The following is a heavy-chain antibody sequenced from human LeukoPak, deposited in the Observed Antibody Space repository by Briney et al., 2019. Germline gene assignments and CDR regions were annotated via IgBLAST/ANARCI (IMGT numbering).Heavy chain of an antibody. CDR1: AFTFSNYW. CDR2: IATSGIST. V-gene: IGHV3-23*01. CDR3: GRGVTTDY. D-gene: IGHD4-17*01. J-gene: IGHJ4*02. Sequence: GGSLRLSCAASAFTFSNYWMSWVRQAPGKGLEWVSTIATSGISTYYADSAKGRFTISRDDSKNTLDLQMNSLRAEDTAVYFCGRGVTTDYWGQGTLVTVSS.